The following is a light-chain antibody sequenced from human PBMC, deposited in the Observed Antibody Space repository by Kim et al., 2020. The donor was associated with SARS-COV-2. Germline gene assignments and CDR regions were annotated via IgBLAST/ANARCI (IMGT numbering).Light chain of an antibody. CDR2: QAS. CDR1: HNINSW. Sequence: ASVGDRVTITCRASHNINSWLAWYQQKPGKAPKVLIDQASALKSGVPSRFSGGGSGTVFTLTINSLQSDDFATYHCQQYSDYPWTFGQGTKVDIK. V-gene: IGKV1-5*03. J-gene: IGKJ1*01. CDR3: QQYSDYPWT.